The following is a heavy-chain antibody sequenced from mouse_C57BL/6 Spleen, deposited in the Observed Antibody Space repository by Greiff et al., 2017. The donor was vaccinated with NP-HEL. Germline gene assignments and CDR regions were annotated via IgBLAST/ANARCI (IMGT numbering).Heavy chain of an antibody. V-gene: IGHV1-82*01. CDR1: GYAFSSSW. CDR2: IYPGDGDT. D-gene: IGHD1-1*01. J-gene: IGHJ2*01. CDR3: ARSGYYGSSYVVGY. Sequence: QVQLKQSGPELVKPGASVKISCKASGYAFSSSWMNWVKQRPGKGLEWIGRIYPGDGDTNYNGKFKGKATLTADKSSSTAYMQLSSLTSEDSAVYFCARSGYYGSSYVVGYWGQGTTLTVSS.